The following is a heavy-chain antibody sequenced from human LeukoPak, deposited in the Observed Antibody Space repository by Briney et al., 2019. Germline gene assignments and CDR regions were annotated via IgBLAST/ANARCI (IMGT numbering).Heavy chain of an antibody. CDR2: ISYDGSNK. CDR3: AKDFWEMSTTDY. V-gene: IGHV3-30*18. CDR1: GFTFSRYG. D-gene: IGHD5-24*01. Sequence: PGRSLRLSCAASGFTFSRYGMHWVRQAAGKGLEWVAVISYDGSNKYYADSVKGRFTISRDNSKNTLYLQMDSLRAEDTAVYYCAKDFWEMSTTDYWGQGTLVTVSS. J-gene: IGHJ4*02.